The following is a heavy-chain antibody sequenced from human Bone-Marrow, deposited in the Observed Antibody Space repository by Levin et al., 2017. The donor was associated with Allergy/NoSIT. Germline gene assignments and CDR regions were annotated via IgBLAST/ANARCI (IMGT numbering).Heavy chain of an antibody. J-gene: IGHJ3*01. CDR3: GKDIYGWAFDV. V-gene: IGHV3-23*01. CDR1: GFTVSNYA. Sequence: SCTASGFTVSNYAMTWVRQAPGKGLEWVSGLGSDGRTYYADSVNGRFTISRDASKNTLYLQMNSLRVADTALYYCGKDIYGWAFDVWGQGTMVTVSS. D-gene: IGHD2-2*03. CDR2: LGSDGRT.